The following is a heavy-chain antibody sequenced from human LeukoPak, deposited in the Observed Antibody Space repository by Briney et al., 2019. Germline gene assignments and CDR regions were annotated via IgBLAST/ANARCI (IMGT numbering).Heavy chain of an antibody. J-gene: IGHJ1*01. CDR1: GFTFSSYG. CDR3: ARGAPYWEYVWGAHGGYFQH. CDR2: IRYDGSNK. Sequence: PGGSLRLSCAASGFTFSSYGMHWVRQAPGKGLEWVAFIRYDGSNKYYADSVKGRFTISRDNSKNTLYLQMNSLRAEDTAVYYCARGAPYWEYVWGAHGGYFQHWGQGTLVTVSS. V-gene: IGHV3-30*02. D-gene: IGHD3-16*01.